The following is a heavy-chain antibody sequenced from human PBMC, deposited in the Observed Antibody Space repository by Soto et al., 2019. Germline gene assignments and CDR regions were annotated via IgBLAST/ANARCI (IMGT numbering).Heavy chain of an antibody. CDR3: ARTFYSRSRSVTGTRRGHRCDP. V-gene: IGHV1-18*04. J-gene: IGHJ5*02. D-gene: IGHD1-1*01. CDR1: GYTFTNYG. Sequence: QVQLVQSGAEVKKPGASVKVSCKASGYTFTNYGILWVRQAPGQGLEWMGWISPYNDNTNYAQKLQGRVTLTTDTSTNTAYMELTSLRSDDTAVDFCARTFYSRSRSVTGTRRGHRCDPWGQGTLVTVSS. CDR2: ISPYNDNT.